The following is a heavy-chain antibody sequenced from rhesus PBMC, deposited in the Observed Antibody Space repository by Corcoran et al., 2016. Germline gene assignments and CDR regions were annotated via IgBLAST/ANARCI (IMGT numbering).Heavy chain of an antibody. V-gene: IGHV4-106*01. CDR1: GGSISDDYY. CDR3: ARGCSGIGCPLVNIDY. D-gene: IGHD2-21*01. Sequence: QVQLQESGPGLVKPSETLSLTCAVSGGSISDDYYWSWIRQPPGKGLEWIGRIFGSGRTINYTPSLRSRVTLATDTSKNQFSLKLNSGTAADTAVYYCARGCSGIGCPLVNIDYWGQGVLVTVSS. CDR2: IFGSGRTI. J-gene: IGHJ4*01.